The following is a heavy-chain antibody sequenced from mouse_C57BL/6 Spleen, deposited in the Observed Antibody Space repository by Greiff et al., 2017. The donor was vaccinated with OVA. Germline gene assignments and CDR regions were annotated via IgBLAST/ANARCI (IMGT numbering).Heavy chain of an antibody. CDR1: GFSLSTSGMG. J-gene: IGHJ1*03. D-gene: IGHD1-1*01. CDR2: IYWDDDK. Sequence: QVTLKESGPGILQSSQTLSLTCSFSGFSLSTSGMGVSWIRQPSGKGLEWLAHIYWDDDKRYNPSLKSRLTISKDTSRNQVFLKITSVDTADTATYYCARRAYYGSSYDWYFDVWGTGTTVTVSS. V-gene: IGHV8-12*01. CDR3: ARRAYYGSSYDWYFDV.